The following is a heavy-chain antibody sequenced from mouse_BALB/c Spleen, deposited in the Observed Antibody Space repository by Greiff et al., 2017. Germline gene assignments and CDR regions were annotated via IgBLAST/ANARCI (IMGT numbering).Heavy chain of an antibody. CDR2: ISSGSSTI. J-gene: IGHJ3*01. V-gene: IGHV5-17*02. Sequence: DVQLVESGGGLVQPGGSRKLSCAASGFTFSSFGMHWVRQAPEKGLEWVAYISSGSSTIYYADTVKGRFTISRDNPKNTLFLQMTSLRSEDTAMYYCARLDSSGYAWFAYWGQGTLVTVSA. CDR3: ARLDSSGYAWFAY. D-gene: IGHD3-2*01. CDR1: GFTFSSFG.